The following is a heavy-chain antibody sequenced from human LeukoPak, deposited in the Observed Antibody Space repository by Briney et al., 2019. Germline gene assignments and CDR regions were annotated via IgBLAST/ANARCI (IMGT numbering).Heavy chain of an antibody. J-gene: IGHJ4*02. CDR3: SRAYSTGWLGINDY. Sequence: GGSLRPSCTASGFTFSDYAMTWVRQAPGKGLEWVGFIRNKANGGPADYAASVKGIFTISRDDSKTIAYLQMNSLKTEDTAVYFCSRAYSTGWLGINDYWGQGALVTVSS. D-gene: IGHD6-19*01. CDR1: GFTFSDYA. V-gene: IGHV3-49*04. CDR2: IRNKANGGPA.